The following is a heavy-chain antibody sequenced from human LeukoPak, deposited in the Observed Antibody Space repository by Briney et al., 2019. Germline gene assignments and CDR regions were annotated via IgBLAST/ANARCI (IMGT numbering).Heavy chain of an antibody. Sequence: GGSLRLSCTASGFTFGDYTMTWVRQAPGKGLEWVGFIRRKAYGGTTEYAASVKGRFTISRDDSKGIAYLQMDSLKSEDTAVYYCTRDSRYGSGSYDNGNWFDPWGQGTLVTVSS. CDR1: GFTFGDYT. V-gene: IGHV3-49*04. D-gene: IGHD3-10*01. CDR2: IRRKAYGGTT. CDR3: TRDSRYGSGSYDNGNWFDP. J-gene: IGHJ5*02.